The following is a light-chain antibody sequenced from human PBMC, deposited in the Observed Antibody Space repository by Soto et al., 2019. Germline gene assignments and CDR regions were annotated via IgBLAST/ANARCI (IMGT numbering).Light chain of an antibody. CDR3: QQYINRWT. V-gene: IGKV1-5*03. J-gene: IGKJ1*01. CDR1: QSISTW. CDR2: KAS. Sequence: DIQMTQSPSTLSASVGDRVTITCRASQSISTWLAWYQQKPGKAPKLLIYKASSLESGVPSRFSGSGSGTEFTLTISSLQPDDFATHYCQQYINRWTFGQGTKVDIK.